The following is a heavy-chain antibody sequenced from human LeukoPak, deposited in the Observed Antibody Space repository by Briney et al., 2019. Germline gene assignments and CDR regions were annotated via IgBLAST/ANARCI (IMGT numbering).Heavy chain of an antibody. J-gene: IGHJ5*02. Sequence: GASVKVSCKASGYTFTSYGTSWVRQAPGQGLEWMGWISAYNGNTNYAQKLQGRVTMTTDTSTSTAYMELRSLRSDDTAVYYCARDRDDSSGYYVNWFDPWSQGTLVTVSS. CDR1: GYTFTSYG. D-gene: IGHD3-22*01. V-gene: IGHV1-18*01. CDR3: ARDRDDSSGYYVNWFDP. CDR2: ISAYNGNT.